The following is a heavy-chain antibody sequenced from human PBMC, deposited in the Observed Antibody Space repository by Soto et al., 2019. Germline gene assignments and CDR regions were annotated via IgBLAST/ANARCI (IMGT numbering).Heavy chain of an antibody. V-gene: IGHV3-30*18. D-gene: IGHD3-16*01. CDR3: AKDGGALDY. CDR2: ISYDGSNK. J-gene: IGHJ4*02. Sequence: GGSLRLSCAASGFTFSSYGIHWVRQAPGKGLEWVAVISYDGSNKYYADSVKGRFTISRDNSKNTLYLQMNSLRAEDTAVYYCAKDGGALDYWGQGTLVTVSS. CDR1: GFTFSSYG.